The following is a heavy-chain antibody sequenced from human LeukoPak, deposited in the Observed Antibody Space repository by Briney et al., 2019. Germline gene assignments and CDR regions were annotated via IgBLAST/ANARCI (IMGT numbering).Heavy chain of an antibody. CDR2: TYYRSKWYN. D-gene: IGHD6-6*01. Sequence: KGSQTLSLTCAISGDSVSSNSAAWNWIRQSPSRGLEWLGRTYYRSKWYNEYAVSVKGRITISPDTSKNQFSLQLNSVTPEDTAVYYCARGSSISIRSLDFWAQGTLVTVSS. V-gene: IGHV6-1*01. J-gene: IGHJ4*02. CDR3: ARGSSISIRSLDF. CDR1: GDSVSSNSAA.